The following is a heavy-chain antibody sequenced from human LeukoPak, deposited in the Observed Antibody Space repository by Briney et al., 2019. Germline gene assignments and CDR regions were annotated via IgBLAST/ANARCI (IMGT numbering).Heavy chain of an antibody. V-gene: IGHV5-51*01. CDR1: GYSFTTYW. CDR3: ARIPSFDFWSGSLFYYFDY. J-gene: IGHJ4*02. CDR2: IYPVDSDV. D-gene: IGHD3-3*01. Sequence: GDSLKISCQAFGYSFTTYWIGWVRQMPGKGLECMGIIYPVDSDVRYSPSFQGQVTISAAKSISTAYLQWSSLKASDTAMYYCARIPSFDFWSGSLFYYFDYWGQGTLVTVSS.